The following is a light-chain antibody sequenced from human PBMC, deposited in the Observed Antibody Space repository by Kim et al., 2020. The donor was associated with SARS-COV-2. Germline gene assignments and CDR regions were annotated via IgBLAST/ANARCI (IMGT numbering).Light chain of an antibody. V-gene: IGLV3-1*01. CDR1: KLGDKY. CDR2: EDT. CDR3: QAWDSTTVI. J-gene: IGLJ2*01. Sequence: SYELTQPPSVSVSPGQTASITCSGDKLGDKYACWYQQKPGQSPVLVIYEDTQRPSGTPERFSGSKSGDTATLTIGGTQAMDEADYYCQAWDSTTVIFGGGTQLTVL.